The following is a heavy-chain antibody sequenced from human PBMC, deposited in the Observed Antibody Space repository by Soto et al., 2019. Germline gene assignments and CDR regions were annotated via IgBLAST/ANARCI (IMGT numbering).Heavy chain of an antibody. V-gene: IGHV3-23*01. J-gene: IGHJ3*02. CDR3: AKEVGPVLRYFDWPPDAFDI. CDR2: ISGSGGST. Sequence: GGSLRLSCAASGFTFSSYAMSWVRQAPGKGLEWVSAISGSGGSTYYADSVKGRFTISRDNSKNTLYPQMNSLRAEDTAVYYCAKEVGPVLRYFDWPPDAFDIWGQGTMVTVSS. D-gene: IGHD3-9*01. CDR1: GFTFSSYA.